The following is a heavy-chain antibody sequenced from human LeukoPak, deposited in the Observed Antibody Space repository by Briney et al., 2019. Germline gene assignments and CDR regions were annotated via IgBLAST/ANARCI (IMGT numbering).Heavy chain of an antibody. CDR2: ISSSSSYI. CDR3: ARSAPYYYYMDV. Sequence: GGSLRLSCAVSGFTFSSYSMNWVRQAPGKGLEWVSSISSSSSYIYYADSVKGRFTISRDNAKNSLYLQMNSLRAEDTAVYYCARSAPYYYYMDVWGKGTTVTVSS. V-gene: IGHV3-21*01. CDR1: GFTFSSYS. J-gene: IGHJ6*03.